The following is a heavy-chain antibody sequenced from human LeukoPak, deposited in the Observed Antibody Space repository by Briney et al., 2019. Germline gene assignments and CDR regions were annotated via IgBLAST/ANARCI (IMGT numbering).Heavy chain of an antibody. CDR2: INHSGCT. CDR3: ARAPGRWLQSSPFDY. V-gene: IGHV4-34*01. J-gene: IGHJ4*02. D-gene: IGHD5-24*01. Sequence: PSETLSLTCAVYGGSFSGYYWSWIRQPPGKGLEWIGEINHSGCTNYNPSLKSRVTISVDTSKNQFSLKLSSVTAADTAVYYCARAPGRWLQSSPFDYWGQGTLVTVSS. CDR1: GGSFSGYY.